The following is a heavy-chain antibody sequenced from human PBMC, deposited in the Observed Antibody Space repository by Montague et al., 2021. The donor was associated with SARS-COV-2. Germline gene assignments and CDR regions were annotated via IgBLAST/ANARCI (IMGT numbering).Heavy chain of an antibody. J-gene: IGHJ4*02. CDR3: ARQITMVREPFDS. Sequence: SETLSLTCTVAGDSVNRSYWNWIRQSPGKGLEWIGNIYYYGSVXXXPSXKGRLSISLDTSKNQLSLTLTSVTAADTATYYCARQITMVREPFDSWGQGTLVLVSS. D-gene: IGHD3-10*01. CDR1: GDSVNRSY. V-gene: IGHV4-59*08. CDR2: IYYYGSV.